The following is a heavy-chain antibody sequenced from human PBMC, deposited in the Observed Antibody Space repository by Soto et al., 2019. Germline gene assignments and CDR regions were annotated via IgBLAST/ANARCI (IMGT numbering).Heavy chain of an antibody. D-gene: IGHD3-22*01. CDR1: GFTFSSYG. Sequence: GGSLRLSCAASGFTFSSYGMHWVRQAPGKGLEWVAVISYGGSNKYYADSVKGRFTISRDNSKNTLYLQMNSLRAEDTAVYYCAKERYYYDSSGFDYRGQGTLVTVSS. CDR3: AKERYYYDSSGFDY. V-gene: IGHV3-30*18. J-gene: IGHJ4*02. CDR2: ISYGGSNK.